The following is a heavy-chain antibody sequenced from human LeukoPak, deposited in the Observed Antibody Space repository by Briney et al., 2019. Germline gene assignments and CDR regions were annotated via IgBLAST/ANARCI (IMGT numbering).Heavy chain of an antibody. CDR1: GGSINNYY. J-gene: IGHJ4*02. CDR3: ARHRYSGNYYFDY. Sequence: PSETLSLTCTVSGGSINNYYWSWIRQPPGKGLEWIGYIYYSGSTNYNPSLKSRLTISVDTSKNQFSLKLRSVAAADTAVYYCARHRYSGNYYFDYWGQGTLVTVSS. V-gene: IGHV4-59*08. CDR2: IYYSGST. D-gene: IGHD1-26*01.